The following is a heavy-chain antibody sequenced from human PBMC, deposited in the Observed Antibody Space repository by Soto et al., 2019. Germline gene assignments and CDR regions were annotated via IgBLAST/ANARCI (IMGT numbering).Heavy chain of an antibody. Sequence: PGESLKISCKGSGYSFSSNWIGWVRQMPGKGLEWMGIIYPGDSDTRYSPSFQGQVTISADKSISTAYLQWSSLKASDTAMYYFAKPVSCSGGSCYSGLDSRLDSSGKATLVTVSS. J-gene: IGHJ4*02. CDR2: IYPGDSDT. V-gene: IGHV5-51*01. CDR1: GYSFSSNW. D-gene: IGHD2-15*01. CDR3: AKPVSCSGGSCYSGLDSRLDS.